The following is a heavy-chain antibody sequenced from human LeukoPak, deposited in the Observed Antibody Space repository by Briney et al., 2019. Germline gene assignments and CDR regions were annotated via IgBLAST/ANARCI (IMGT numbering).Heavy chain of an antibody. D-gene: IGHD3-22*01. CDR1: GFIFSSFG. V-gene: IGHV3-30*02. J-gene: IGHJ6*03. CDR3: ARQVIEGRHYYSMDV. CDR2: TRYDESNK. Sequence: GGSLRLSCAASGFIFSSFGMHWVRQGPGKGLEWVAFTRYDESNKYYADSVKGRFTISRDNSKNTVYLQMNSLRGEDTAVYFCARQVIEGRHYYSMDVWGKGTSVTVSS.